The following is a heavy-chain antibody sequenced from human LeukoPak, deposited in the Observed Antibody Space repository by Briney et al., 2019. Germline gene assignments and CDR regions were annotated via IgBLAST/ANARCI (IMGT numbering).Heavy chain of an antibody. CDR3: ARDIRHCSGGSCYLNYFDY. Sequence: SETLSLTCTVSGYSISSGYYWGWIRQPPGKGLEWIGSIYHSGSTYYNPSLKSRVTISVDTSKNQFSLKLSSVTAADTAVYYCARDIRHCSGGSCYLNYFDYWGQGTLVTVSS. CDR2: IYHSGST. V-gene: IGHV4-38-2*02. D-gene: IGHD2-15*01. CDR1: GYSISSGYY. J-gene: IGHJ4*02.